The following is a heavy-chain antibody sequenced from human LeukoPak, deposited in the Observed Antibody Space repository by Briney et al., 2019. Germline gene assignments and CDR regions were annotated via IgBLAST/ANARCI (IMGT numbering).Heavy chain of an antibody. D-gene: IGHD3-9*01. J-gene: IGHJ4*02. V-gene: IGHV3-64*01. Sequence: PGGSLRLSCAASGFTFSSYAMHWVRQAPGKGLEYVSAISSNGGSTYYANSVKGRFTISRDNSKNTLYLQMGSLRAEDMAVYYCARELQTYYDIFAFDYWGQGTLVTVSS. CDR2: ISSNGGST. CDR1: GFTFSSYA. CDR3: ARELQTYYDIFAFDY.